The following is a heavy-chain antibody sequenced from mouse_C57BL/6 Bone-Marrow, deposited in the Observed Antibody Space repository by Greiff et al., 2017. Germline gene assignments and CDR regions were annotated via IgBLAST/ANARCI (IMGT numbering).Heavy chain of an antibody. D-gene: IGHD1-1*02. CDR3: ASGGNDGGYYCEY. V-gene: IGHV1-47*01. CDR1: GYTFTTYP. J-gene: IGHJ2*01. CDR2: FHPYNDDT. Sequence: QVQLQQSGAELVKPGASVKMSCKASGYTFTTYPMEWMKQNHGKSLEWIGNFHPYNDDTKYNEKFKGKATLTVDKSSSTVYLELRRLTSDDAAVYDGASGGNDGGYYCEYGGEGTTLTVSS.